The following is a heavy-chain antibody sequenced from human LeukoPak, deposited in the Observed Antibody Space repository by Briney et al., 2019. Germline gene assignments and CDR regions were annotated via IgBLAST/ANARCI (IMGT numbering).Heavy chain of an antibody. J-gene: IGHJ3*02. CDR2: ISGSSGTI. Sequence: GGSLRLSCAASGFTFSDYSMIWVRQPPGKGLEWASYISGSSGTIYYADSVKGRFTISRDNAKNSLYLQMNSLRAEDTALYYCARYPSVNEAFDIWGQGTRVTVSS. D-gene: IGHD1-1*01. CDR3: ARYPSVNEAFDI. CDR1: GFTFSDYS. V-gene: IGHV3-48*04.